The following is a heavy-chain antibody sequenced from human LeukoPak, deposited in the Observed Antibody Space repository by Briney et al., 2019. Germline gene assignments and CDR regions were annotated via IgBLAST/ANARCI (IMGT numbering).Heavy chain of an antibody. CDR3: AKDLEYSGSYSFDY. CDR2: ISYDGSNK. V-gene: IGHV3-30*18. J-gene: IGHJ4*02. CDR1: GFTFSSYG. Sequence: PGGSLRLSCAASGFTFSSYGMHWVRQAPGKGLEWVAVISYDGSNKYYADSVKGRFTISRDNSKNTLYLQMNSLRAEDTAVYYCAKDLEYSGSYSFDYWGQGTLVTVSS. D-gene: IGHD1-26*01.